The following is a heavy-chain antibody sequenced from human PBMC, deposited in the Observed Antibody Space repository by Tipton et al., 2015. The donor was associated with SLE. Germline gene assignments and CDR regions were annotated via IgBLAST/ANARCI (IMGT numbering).Heavy chain of an antibody. Sequence: TLSLTCAVYGGSFSGYYWSWIRQPPGKGLEWIGEINHSGSTNYNPSLKSRVTISVDTSKNQFSLKLSSMTAADTAVYYCARDPYYYYYYMDVWGKGTTVTVSS. J-gene: IGHJ6*03. CDR3: ARDPYYYYYYMDV. CDR1: GGSFSGYY. V-gene: IGHV4-34*01. CDR2: INHSGST.